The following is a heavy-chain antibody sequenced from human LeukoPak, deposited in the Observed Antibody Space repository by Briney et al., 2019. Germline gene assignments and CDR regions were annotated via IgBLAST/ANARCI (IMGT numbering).Heavy chain of an antibody. V-gene: IGHV3-21*04. CDR2: IDSSGSYI. Sequence: GGSLRLSCAASGFTFSSYSMNWVRQAPGKGLEWVSSIDSSGSYIYHADSVKGRFTISRDNAKNSLYLQMNSLRAEDTALYYCAAARSSSPVDYWGQGTLVTVSS. CDR3: AAARSSSPVDY. J-gene: IGHJ4*02. CDR1: GFTFSSYS.